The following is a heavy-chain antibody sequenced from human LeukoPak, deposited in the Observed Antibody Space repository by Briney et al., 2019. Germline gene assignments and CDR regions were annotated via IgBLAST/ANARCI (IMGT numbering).Heavy chain of an antibody. CDR2: ISGSGGTT. CDR1: GFTFNNYA. CDR3: AKGSSPFDY. D-gene: IGHD1-26*01. V-gene: IGHV3-23*01. Sequence: PGRSLRLSCAASGFTFNNYAMSWVRQAPGKGLEWVSGISGSGGTTYYADSVTGRFTISRDTSKNTLYLQMNSLRAEDTAVYYCAKGSSPFDYWGQGTLVTVSS. J-gene: IGHJ4*02.